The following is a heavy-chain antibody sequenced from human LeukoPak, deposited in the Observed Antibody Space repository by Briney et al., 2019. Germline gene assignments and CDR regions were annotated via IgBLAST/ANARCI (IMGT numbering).Heavy chain of an antibody. Sequence: SETLSLTCTVSGGSISSGGYYWSWIRQHPGKGLEWTGYIYYSGSTYYNPSLKSRVTISVDTSKNQFSLKLSSVTAADTAVYYCAGYCSSTSCYTGIVGFDPWGQGTLVTVSS. CDR2: IYYSGST. D-gene: IGHD2-2*02. CDR3: AGYCSSTSCYTGIVGFDP. J-gene: IGHJ5*02. CDR1: GGSISSGGYY. V-gene: IGHV4-31*03.